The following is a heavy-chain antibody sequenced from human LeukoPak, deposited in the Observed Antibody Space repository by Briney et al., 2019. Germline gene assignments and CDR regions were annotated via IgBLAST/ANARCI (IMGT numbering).Heavy chain of an antibody. CDR3: ARVRSGYHFDY. D-gene: IGHD3-22*01. J-gene: IGHJ4*02. V-gene: IGHV3-11*04. CDR2: ISRSDSTI. CDR1: GFTFSDYY. Sequence: GGSLRLSCAASGFTFSDYYMSWIRQAPGKGLEWVSYISRSDSTIYYADSVKGRFTISRDNAKNSLYLQIDSLRAEDSAVYYCARVRSGYHFDYWGQGSLVTVSS.